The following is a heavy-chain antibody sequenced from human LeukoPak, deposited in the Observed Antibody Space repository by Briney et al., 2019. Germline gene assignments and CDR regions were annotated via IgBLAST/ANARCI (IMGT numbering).Heavy chain of an antibody. CDR2: IYPGDSDT. D-gene: IGHD6-19*01. V-gene: IGHV5-51*01. CDR3: ARSAIAVAGTDDAFDI. J-gene: IGHJ3*02. CDR1: GYSFTSYW. Sequence: RGESLKISCKGSGYSFTSYWIGWVRQVPGKGLEWMGIIYPGDSDTRYSSSFQGQVTISADKSISTAYLQWSSLKASDTAMYYCARSAIAVAGTDDAFDIWGQGTLVTVSS.